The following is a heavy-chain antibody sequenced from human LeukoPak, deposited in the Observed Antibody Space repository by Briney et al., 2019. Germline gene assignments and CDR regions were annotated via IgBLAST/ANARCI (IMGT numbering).Heavy chain of an antibody. V-gene: IGHV3-30-3*01. D-gene: IGHD1-26*01. CDR2: ITYDGSNK. Sequence: PGGSLRLSCAASGFTFSSYVMHWVRQAPGKGLEWVALITYDGSNKYYADSVKGRFTTSRDNSKNTLDLQMNTLRAEDTAVYYCVRGSVTYSGGYFQHWGQGTLVTVSS. J-gene: IGHJ1*01. CDR1: GFTFSSYV. CDR3: VRGSVTYSGGYFQH.